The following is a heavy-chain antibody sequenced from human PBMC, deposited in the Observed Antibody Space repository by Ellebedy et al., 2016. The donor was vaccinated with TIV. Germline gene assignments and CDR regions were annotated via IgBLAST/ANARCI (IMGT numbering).Heavy chain of an antibody. CDR2: IWYDESNK. Sequence: PGGSLRLSCAASGFTFGRSGMHWVRQAPGKGLEWVAVIWYDESNKYYADSVTGRFTISRDTSKNTLYLQMNSLRTEDTAVYDCARGSVTTGGWGQGTLVTVSS. D-gene: IGHD1-1*01. V-gene: IGHV3-33*08. CDR1: GFTFGRSG. J-gene: IGHJ4*02. CDR3: ARGSVTTGG.